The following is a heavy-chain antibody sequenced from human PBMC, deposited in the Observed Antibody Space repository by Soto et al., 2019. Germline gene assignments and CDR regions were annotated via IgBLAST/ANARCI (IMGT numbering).Heavy chain of an antibody. CDR3: AKGDCGGDCYSFAAFDI. V-gene: IGHV3-30*18. D-gene: IGHD2-21*02. Sequence: QVQLVESGGGVVQPGRSLRLSCAASGFTFSSYGMHWVRQAPGKGLEWVAVISYDGSNKYYADSVKGRFTISRDNSKNTLYLQMNSLRAEDTAVYYCAKGDCGGDCYSFAAFDIWGQGTRVTVSS. CDR1: GFTFSSYG. J-gene: IGHJ3*02. CDR2: ISYDGSNK.